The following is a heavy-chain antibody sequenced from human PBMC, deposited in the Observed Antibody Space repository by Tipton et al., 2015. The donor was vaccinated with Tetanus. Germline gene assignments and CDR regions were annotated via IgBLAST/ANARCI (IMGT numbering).Heavy chain of an antibody. J-gene: IGHJ4*02. CDR3: VRVNGGY. D-gene: IGHD1-1*01. CDR2: TNSDGSST. Sequence: SLRLSCAASGFTLSTYWMHWVRQAPGKGLVWVSRTNSDGSSTDYADSVKGRFTGSRDNAKNTLFLQMNTLRAEDTAVYYCVRVNGGYWGQGTLVTVSS. CDR1: GFTLSTYW. V-gene: IGHV3-74*01.